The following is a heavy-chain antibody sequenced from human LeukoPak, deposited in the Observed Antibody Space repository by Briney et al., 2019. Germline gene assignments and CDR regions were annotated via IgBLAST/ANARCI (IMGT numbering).Heavy chain of an antibody. CDR1: GSTFSNYW. CDR3: AREEDWNYEDY. D-gene: IGHD1-7*01. V-gene: IGHV3-7*01. CDR2: IKQDGSEK. J-gene: IGHJ4*02. Sequence: GGSLRLSCAASGSTFSNYWMSWVRQAPGKGLEWVANIKQDGSEKYYVNSVKGRFTISRDDAKNSLYLQMNSLRAEDTAIYYCAREEDWNYEDYWGQGTLVTVSS.